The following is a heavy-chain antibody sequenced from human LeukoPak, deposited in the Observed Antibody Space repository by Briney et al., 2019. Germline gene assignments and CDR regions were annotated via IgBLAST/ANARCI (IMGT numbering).Heavy chain of an antibody. CDR2: IIPIFGTA. CDR3: ARESTDYYDTSGYCYGPIY. J-gene: IGHJ4*02. CDR1: GGTFSSYA. V-gene: IGHV1-69*13. D-gene: IGHD3-22*01. Sequence: ASVKVSCKASGGTFSSYAISWVRQAPGQGLEWMGGIIPIFGTANYAQKFQGRVTITADESTTTAYMELSSLRSEDTAVYYCARESTDYYDTSGYCYGPIYWGQGTLVTVSS.